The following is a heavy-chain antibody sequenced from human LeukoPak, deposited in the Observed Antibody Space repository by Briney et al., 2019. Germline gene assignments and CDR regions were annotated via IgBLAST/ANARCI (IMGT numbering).Heavy chain of an antibody. Sequence: PSETLSLTSTVSGXSISSYYWSWIRQPPGKGLEWIGYISYSGSTNYNPSLKSRVTISVDTSRNQFSLKLSSVTAADTAVYYCARGRLGGSGSYYNVLDYWGQGTLVTVSS. CDR3: ARGRLGGSGSYYNVLDY. J-gene: IGHJ4*02. D-gene: IGHD3-10*01. CDR2: ISYSGST. V-gene: IGHV4-59*01. CDR1: GXSISSYY.